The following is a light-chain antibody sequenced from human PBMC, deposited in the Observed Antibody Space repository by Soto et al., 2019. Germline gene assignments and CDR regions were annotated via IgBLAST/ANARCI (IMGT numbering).Light chain of an antibody. J-gene: IGLJ1*01. Sequence: QPVLTQPRSVSGSPGQSVTISCTGTSSDVGGYNYVSWYQQHPGKAPKLMIYDVSKRPSGVPDRFSGSKSGNTASLTISGLQAEDEADYYCCSYAGSYTLLGTGTKVTVL. CDR2: DVS. V-gene: IGLV2-11*01. CDR1: SSDVGGYNY. CDR3: CSYAGSYTL.